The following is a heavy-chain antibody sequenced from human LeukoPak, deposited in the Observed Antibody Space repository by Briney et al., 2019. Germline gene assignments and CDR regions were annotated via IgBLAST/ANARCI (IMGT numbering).Heavy chain of an antibody. CDR3: AREAYSSSPPDYYYYYGMDV. CDR2: IYTSGST. V-gene: IGHV4-4*07. J-gene: IGHJ6*02. CDR1: GGSISSYY. Sequence: SETLPLTCTVSGGSISSYYWSWIRQPAGKGLEWIGRIYTSGSTNYNPSLKSRVTMSVDTSKNQFSLKLSSVTAADTAVYYCAREAYSSSPPDYYYYYGMDVWGQGTTVTVSS. D-gene: IGHD6-13*01.